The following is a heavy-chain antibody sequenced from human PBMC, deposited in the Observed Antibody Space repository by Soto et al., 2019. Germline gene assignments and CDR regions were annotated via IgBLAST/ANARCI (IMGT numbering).Heavy chain of an antibody. CDR1: GVTMTYGADS. CDR2: ISHLETT. V-gene: IGHV4-30-2*06. Sequence: PSESRSLTWLVAGVTMTYGADSWNWIRQSPVKGLEWLGYISHLETTYYNPSVRSRLSLSIDRTRNQFFLSLSSMTAAAKAVYSCVRGGGYDSFDFWGQGIQVTVSS. D-gene: IGHD2-15*01. CDR3: VRGGGYDSFDF. J-gene: IGHJ4*02.